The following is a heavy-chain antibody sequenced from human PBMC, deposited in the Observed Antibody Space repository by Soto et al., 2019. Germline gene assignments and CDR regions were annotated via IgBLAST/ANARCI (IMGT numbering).Heavy chain of an antibody. D-gene: IGHD3-3*01. CDR1: GFTFGSYG. Sequence: QVQLVESGGGVVQPGRSLRLSCIASGFTFGSYGMHWVRQAPGKGLEWVALIWYDGSNQYYIDAVKGRFTISRDNSKNTLYLQMNSLRAEDTAVYYCARDSVGEVWSGTMEYWGQGTLVTASS. V-gene: IGHV3-33*01. CDR3: ARDSVGEVWSGTMEY. CDR2: IWYDGSNQ. J-gene: IGHJ4*02.